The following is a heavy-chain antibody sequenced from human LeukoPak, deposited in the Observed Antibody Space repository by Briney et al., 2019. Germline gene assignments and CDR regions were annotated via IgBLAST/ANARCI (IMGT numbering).Heavy chain of an antibody. V-gene: IGHV1-2*02. CDR2: INPNSGGT. CDR1: GYTFTGYY. Sequence: GASVKVSCKASGYTFTGYYMQWVRQAPGQGLEWMGWINPNSGGTNHAQKFQGRVTMTRDTSISTAYMELSRLRSDDTAVYFCARDHRVSSGCYEDYYYGMDVWGRGTTVTVSS. J-gene: IGHJ6*02. CDR3: ARDHRVSSGCYEDYYYGMDV. D-gene: IGHD2-2*01.